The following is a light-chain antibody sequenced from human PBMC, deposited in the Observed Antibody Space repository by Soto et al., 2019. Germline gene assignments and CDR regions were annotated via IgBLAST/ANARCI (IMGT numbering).Light chain of an antibody. Sequence: DIEMTQSPSSLSASVGETITITCRASQSISSSLNWFQHSPGQPPKLLLFAASNLHALVPPRFSGSGSGTSFSLTIRSLQPEDFATFYCQQSFNLPRTFGPGTRV. V-gene: IGKV1-39*01. CDR1: QSISSS. CDR3: QQSFNLPRT. CDR2: AAS. J-gene: IGKJ1*01.